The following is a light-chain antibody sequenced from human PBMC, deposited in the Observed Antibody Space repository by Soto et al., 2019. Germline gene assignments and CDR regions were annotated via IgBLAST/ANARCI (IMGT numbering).Light chain of an antibody. V-gene: IGLV2-14*01. CDR3: SSYTTTYTVL. CDR1: NSDVGGYNY. CDR2: EVS. Sequence: QSVLTQPASVSGSPGQSITISCTGTNSDVGGYNYVSWYQHHPDKAPKLIIYEVSNRPSGVSPRFSGSKSANTASLTISGLQAEDEADYYCSSYTTTYTVLFGGGTKLTVL. J-gene: IGLJ2*01.